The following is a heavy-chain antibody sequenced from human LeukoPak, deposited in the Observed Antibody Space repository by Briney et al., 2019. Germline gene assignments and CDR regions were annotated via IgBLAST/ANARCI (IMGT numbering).Heavy chain of an antibody. CDR2: IYYTGST. Sequence: PSETLSLTCTVSGGSMGSYDWIWIRQPPGKGLEWIAYIYYTGSTHYNPSLKSRVTISVAPSKNQFSLNLNSVTAADTAVYYCERVPSVGRGYADDAFDVWGQGTMVTVSS. J-gene: IGHJ3*01. CDR3: ERVPSVGRGYADDAFDV. CDR1: GGSMGSYD. D-gene: IGHD3-22*01. V-gene: IGHV4-59*01.